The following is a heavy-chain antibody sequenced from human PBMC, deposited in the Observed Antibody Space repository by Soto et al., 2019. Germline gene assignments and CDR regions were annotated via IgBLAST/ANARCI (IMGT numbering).Heavy chain of an antibody. D-gene: IGHD1-26*01. J-gene: IGHJ6*02. CDR2: IIPIFGTA. Sequence: SVKVSCKASGGTFSSYAISWVRQAPGQGLEWMGGIIPIFGTANYAQKFQGRVTITADESTSTAYMELSSLRSEDTAVYYCARDRLGAPLYYYYYGMDVWGQGTTVTVSS. V-gene: IGHV1-69*13. CDR3: ARDRLGAPLYYYYYGMDV. CDR1: GGTFSSYA.